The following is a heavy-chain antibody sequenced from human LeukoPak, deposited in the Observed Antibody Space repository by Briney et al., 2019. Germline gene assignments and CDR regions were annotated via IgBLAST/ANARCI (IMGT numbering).Heavy chain of an antibody. CDR3: AREFQY. J-gene: IGHJ4*02. CDR2: IYTSGTT. Sequence: SETLSLTRTVSGGSISSGSYYWSWIRQPAGKGLEWVGRIYTSGTTNYNPSLKSRVTISVDTSKNQFSLKLNSVTAADTAVYYCAREFQYWGQGTLVTVSS. CDR1: GGSISSGSYY. V-gene: IGHV4-61*02.